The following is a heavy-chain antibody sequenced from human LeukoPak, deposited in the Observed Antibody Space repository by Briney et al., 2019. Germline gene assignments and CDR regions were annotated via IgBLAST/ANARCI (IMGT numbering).Heavy chain of an antibody. Sequence: ASVKVSCXASGYTFTSYDINWVRQATGQGLEYMGWMYPNSGNIEYAQKFQGRVTMTRDTSISTAYMELSSLRSEDTAVYYCARRTEHGNDYWGQGTLVTVSS. J-gene: IGHJ4*02. CDR1: GYTFTSYD. D-gene: IGHD4-23*01. CDR2: MYPNSGNI. V-gene: IGHV1-8*01. CDR3: ARRTEHGNDY.